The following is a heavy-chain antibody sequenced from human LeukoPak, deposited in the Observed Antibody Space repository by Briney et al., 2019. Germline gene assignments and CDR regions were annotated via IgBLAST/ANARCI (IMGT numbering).Heavy chain of an antibody. V-gene: IGHV4-59*01. J-gene: IGHJ3*02. CDR3: ASRGPLVVPAATHAFDI. D-gene: IGHD2-2*01. CDR1: GGSISSYY. CDR2: IYYSGST. Sequence: PSETLSLTCTVSGGSISSYYWSWIRQPPGKGLEWIGYIYYSGSTNYNPSLKSRVTISVDTSKNQFSLKLSSVTAADTAVYYCASRGPLVVPAATHAFDIWGQGTMVTVSS.